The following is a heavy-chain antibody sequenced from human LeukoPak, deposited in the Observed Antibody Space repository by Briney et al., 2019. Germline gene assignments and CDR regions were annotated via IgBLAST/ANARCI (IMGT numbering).Heavy chain of an antibody. J-gene: IGHJ2*01. CDR1: GFTFSNYA. V-gene: IGHV3-23*01. CDR2: ISGSGGGT. D-gene: IGHD5-24*01. CDR3: AKGDGYNSFWYFDL. Sequence: GGSLRLSCAASGFTFSNYAMNWVRQAPGKGLEWVSAISGSGGGTYYADSVKGRFTISRDNSKNTVYLQMNTLRAEDTAVYYCAKGDGYNSFWYFDLWGRGTLVTVSS.